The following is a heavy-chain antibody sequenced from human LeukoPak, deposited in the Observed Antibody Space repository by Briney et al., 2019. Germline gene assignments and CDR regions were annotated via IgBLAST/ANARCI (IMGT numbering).Heavy chain of an antibody. J-gene: IGHJ4*02. CDR3: ARGTAMVNGFDY. CDR1: GGTFSSYA. V-gene: IGHV1-69*05. CDR2: IIPIFGTA. D-gene: IGHD5-18*01. Sequence: GASVKVSCKASGGTFSSYAISWVRQAPGQGLEWMGGIIPIFGTANYAQKFQGRVTITTDESTSTAYMELSSLRSEDTAVYYCARGTAMVNGFDYWGQGTLVTVSS.